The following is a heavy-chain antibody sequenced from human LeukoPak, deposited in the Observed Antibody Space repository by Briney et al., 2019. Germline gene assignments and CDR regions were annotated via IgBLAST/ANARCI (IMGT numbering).Heavy chain of an antibody. V-gene: IGHV1-18*01. D-gene: IGHD3-22*01. J-gene: IGHJ4*02. CDR2: ISAYNGNT. Sequence: ASVKVSCKASGYTFTSYGISWVRQAPGQGLEWMGWISAYNGNTNYAQKFQGRVTITADKSTSTAYMELSSLRSEDTAVYYCARGPFKYYYDSSGYYYFDYWGQGTLVTVSS. CDR1: GYTFTSYG. CDR3: ARGPFKYYYDSSGYYYFDY.